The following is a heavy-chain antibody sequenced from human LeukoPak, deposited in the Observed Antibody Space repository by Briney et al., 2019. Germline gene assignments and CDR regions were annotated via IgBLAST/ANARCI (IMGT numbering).Heavy chain of an antibody. J-gene: IGHJ4*02. D-gene: IGHD3-22*01. Sequence: GGSLRLSCAASGFTVSSNYVSWVRQAPGKGLEWVSVIYSGGLTSYADSVKDRFTISRNKPKSTLYLRMNSLRAEDTAIYDCAIESNRGYYLSYWGQGTLVTVSS. V-gene: IGHV3-66*01. CDR1: GFTVSSNY. CDR3: AIESNRGYYLSY. CDR2: IYSGGLT.